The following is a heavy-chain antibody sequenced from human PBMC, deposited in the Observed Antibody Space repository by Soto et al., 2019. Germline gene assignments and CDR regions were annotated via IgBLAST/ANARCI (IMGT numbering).Heavy chain of an antibody. CDR2: IYYSGST. Sequence: SETLSLTCTVSGGSISSYYWSWIRQPPGKGLEWIGYIYYSGSTNYNPSLKSRVTISVDTSKNQFSLKLSSVTAADTAVYYCARRDGGNFDYWGQGTLVNVSS. D-gene: IGHD2-21*02. CDR1: GGSISSYY. V-gene: IGHV4-59*01. CDR3: ARRDGGNFDY. J-gene: IGHJ4*02.